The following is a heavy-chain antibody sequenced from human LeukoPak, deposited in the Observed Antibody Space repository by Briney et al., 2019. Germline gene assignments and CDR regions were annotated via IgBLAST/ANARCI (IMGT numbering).Heavy chain of an antibody. V-gene: IGHV3-74*01. J-gene: IGHJ4*02. CDR1: GFTFSSYW. CDR3: AKDLGGGFDY. CDR2: INSDGSTI. D-gene: IGHD2-15*01. Sequence: PGGSLRLSCAASGFTFSSYWMHWVRQAPGKGLEWVSRINSDGSTINYADSVTGRFTISRDNSKNTLYLQMNSLRAEDTAVYYCAKDLGGGFDYWGQGTLVTVSS.